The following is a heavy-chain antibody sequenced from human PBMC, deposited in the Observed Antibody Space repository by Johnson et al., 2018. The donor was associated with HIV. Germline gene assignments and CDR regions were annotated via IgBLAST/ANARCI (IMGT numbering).Heavy chain of an antibody. CDR1: GFTFSSCW. V-gene: IGHV3-74*02. J-gene: IGHJ3*02. D-gene: IGHD2-15*01. CDR2: INSAGSST. Sequence: VQLVESGGGLVQPGGSLRLSCAASGFTFSSCWMHWVRQAPGKGLLWVSRINSAGSSTGYADSVKGRFTISRDNAKNTLYLQMNSLRAEDTAVYYCARANRGRNDAFDIWGQGTMVTVSS. CDR3: ARANRGRNDAFDI.